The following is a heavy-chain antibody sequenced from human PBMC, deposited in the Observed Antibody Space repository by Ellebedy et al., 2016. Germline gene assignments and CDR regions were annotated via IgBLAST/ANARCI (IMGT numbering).Heavy chain of an antibody. CDR1: GFTFSSYG. CDR2: IWYDGSNK. Sequence: GESLKISXAASGFTFSSYGMHWVRQAPGKGLEWVAVIWYDGSNKYYADSVKGRFTISRDNSKNTLYLQMNSLRAEDTAVYYCARACSSTSCYVPNYYYGMDVWGQGTTVTVSS. D-gene: IGHD2-2*01. V-gene: IGHV3-33*01. CDR3: ARACSSTSCYVPNYYYGMDV. J-gene: IGHJ6*02.